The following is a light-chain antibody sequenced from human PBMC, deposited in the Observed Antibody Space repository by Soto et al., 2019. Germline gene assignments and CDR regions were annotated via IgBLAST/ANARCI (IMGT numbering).Light chain of an antibody. V-gene: IGKV4-1*01. J-gene: IGKJ4*01. CDR2: WAS. CDR1: QNVLYNSNKKNY. CDR3: QQYYTTPLS. Sequence: DIVMTQSPDSLAVSLGERATINCKSSQNVLYNSNKKNYLAWYQQKLGQPPKLLIYWASTRESGVPDRFSGSGSGTDSTLTISSLQAEDVAVYYCQQYYTTPLSFGGGTKVEIK.